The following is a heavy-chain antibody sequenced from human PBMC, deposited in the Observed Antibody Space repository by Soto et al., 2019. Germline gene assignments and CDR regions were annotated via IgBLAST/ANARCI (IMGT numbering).Heavy chain of an antibody. Sequence: ASVKVSCKASGYTFTSYGISWVRQAPGQGLEWMGWISAYNGNTNYAQKLQGRVTMTTDTSTSTAYMELRSLRSDDTAVYYCASAHTGTTARPHFQHWGQGTLVTVSS. J-gene: IGHJ1*01. V-gene: IGHV1-18*01. CDR3: ASAHTGTTARPHFQH. CDR1: GYTFTSYG. D-gene: IGHD6-6*01. CDR2: ISAYNGNT.